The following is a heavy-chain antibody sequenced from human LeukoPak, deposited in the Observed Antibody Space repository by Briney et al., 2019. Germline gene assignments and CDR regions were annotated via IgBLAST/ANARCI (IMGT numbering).Heavy chain of an antibody. CDR3: AKDREDYDRYYYYGMDV. Sequence: GGSLRLSCAASGFTFSSYGMHWVRQAPGKGLEWVAVISYDGSNKYYADSVKGRFTISRDNSKNTLYLQMSSLRAEDTAVYYCAKDREDYDRYYYYGMDVWGQGTTVTVSS. CDR1: GFTFSSYG. CDR2: ISYDGSNK. V-gene: IGHV3-30*18. J-gene: IGHJ6*02. D-gene: IGHD4-17*01.